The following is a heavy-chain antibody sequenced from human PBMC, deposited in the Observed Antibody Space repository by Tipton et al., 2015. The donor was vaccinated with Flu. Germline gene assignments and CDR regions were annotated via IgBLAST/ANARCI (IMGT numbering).Heavy chain of an antibody. Sequence: AVSGFAFTNNAMGWVRQAPGEGLEWVSAIGSDFNTHYADSVKGRFTISRDNSKNTLYLQMNSLRAEDTAVYYCAKDILRWAFDFWGQGTMVTVSS. CDR1: GFAFTNNA. CDR2: IGSDFNT. CDR3: AKDILRWAFDF. J-gene: IGHJ3*01. V-gene: IGHV3-23*01. D-gene: IGHD3-3*01.